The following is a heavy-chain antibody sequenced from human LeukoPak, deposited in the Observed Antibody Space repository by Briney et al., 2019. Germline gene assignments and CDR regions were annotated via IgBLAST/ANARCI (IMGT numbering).Heavy chain of an antibody. CDR2: IKSKTDGGTT. V-gene: IGHV3-15*01. CDR1: GLTFSSYA. Sequence: PGGSLRLSCAASGLTFSSYAMSWVRQAPGKGLEWVGRIKSKTDGGTTDYAAPVKGRFTISRDDSKNTLYLQMNSLKTEDTAVYYCTTAPSPVPSYYYYYMDVWGKGTTVTVSS. J-gene: IGHJ6*03. CDR3: TTAPSPVPSYYYYYMDV.